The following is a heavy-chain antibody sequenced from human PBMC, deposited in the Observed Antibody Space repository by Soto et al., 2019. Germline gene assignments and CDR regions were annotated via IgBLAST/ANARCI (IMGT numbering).Heavy chain of an antibody. CDR1: GFTFSSYS. Sequence: LRLSCAASGFTFSSYSMSWVRQAPGKGLEWVSGFRTGADDGTTYYADSVKGRFTVSRDISKNTLFLQMNSLRAEDTAIYYCAKKVNSGPGSQYFDYRGQGTLVTVSS. D-gene: IGHD3-10*01. V-gene: IGHV3-23*01. CDR2: FRTGADDGTT. CDR3: AKKVNSGPGSQYFDY. J-gene: IGHJ4*02.